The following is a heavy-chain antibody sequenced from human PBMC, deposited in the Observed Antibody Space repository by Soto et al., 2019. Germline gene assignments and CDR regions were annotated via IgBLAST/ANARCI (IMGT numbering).Heavy chain of an antibody. CDR3: ARRDGYNYNYYYGMDV. CDR2: IYYSGST. J-gene: IGHJ6*02. CDR1: GVSISSGGYY. Sequence: SETLSLTCTVSGVSISSGGYYWSWIRQHPGKGLEWIGYIYYSGSTYYNPSLKSRVTISVDTSKNQFSLKLSSVTAADTAVYYCARRDGYNYNYYYGMDVWGQGTTVTVSS. V-gene: IGHV4-31*03. D-gene: IGHD5-12*01.